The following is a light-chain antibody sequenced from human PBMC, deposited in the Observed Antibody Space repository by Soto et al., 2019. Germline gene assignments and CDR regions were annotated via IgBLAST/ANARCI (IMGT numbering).Light chain of an antibody. J-gene: IGKJ4*01. V-gene: IGKV1-39*01. CDR1: QNIKKF. CDR2: ATS. Sequence: DIPMTQSPSSLSASVGDRVTITCRASQNIKKFLNWYQQRPGKAPSALIHATSTLQNGVSSRFSGSGSDTDFTLTITSLQPEDLATYFCQQSYSSPLTFGGGTKVEL. CDR3: QQSYSSPLT.